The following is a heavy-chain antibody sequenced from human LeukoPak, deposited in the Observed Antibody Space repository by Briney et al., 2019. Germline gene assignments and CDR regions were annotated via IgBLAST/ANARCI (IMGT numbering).Heavy chain of an antibody. J-gene: IGHJ6*02. CDR1: GGSISSSSYY. Sequence: SETLSLTCTVSGGSISSSSYYWGWIRQPPGKGLEWIGSIYYSGSTYYNPSLKSRVTISVDTSKNQFSLKLSSVTAADTAVYYCARGLAAAVYYYYGMDVWGQGTTVTVSS. D-gene: IGHD6-13*01. CDR2: IYYSGST. V-gene: IGHV4-39*07. CDR3: ARGLAAAVYYYYGMDV.